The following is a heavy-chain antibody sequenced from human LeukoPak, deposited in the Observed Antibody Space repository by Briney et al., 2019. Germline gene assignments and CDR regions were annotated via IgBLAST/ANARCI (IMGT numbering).Heavy chain of an antibody. CDR1: GYTFTSYA. CDR3: ARIFGAAGVDY. D-gene: IGHD3-3*01. Sequence: EASVKVSCKASGYTFTSYAISWVRQAPGQGLEWMGGIIPIFGTANYAQKFQGRVTITADESTSTAYMELSSLRSEDTAEYYCARIFGAAGVDYWGQGTLVTVSS. CDR2: IIPIFGTA. V-gene: IGHV1-69*13. J-gene: IGHJ4*02.